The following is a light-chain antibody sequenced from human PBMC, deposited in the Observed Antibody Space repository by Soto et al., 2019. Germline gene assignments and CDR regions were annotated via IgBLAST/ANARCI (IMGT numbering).Light chain of an antibody. CDR1: SNY. CDR2: LVS. J-gene: IGKJ1*01. CDR3: QQTYKTPLT. Sequence: SNYLSWYHQKPGKAPKLLIYLVSSLSSGVPSRFSGSGSGTDFTLTISSLQPEDFATYYCQQTYKTPLTFGQGTKVDIK. V-gene: IGKV1-39*01.